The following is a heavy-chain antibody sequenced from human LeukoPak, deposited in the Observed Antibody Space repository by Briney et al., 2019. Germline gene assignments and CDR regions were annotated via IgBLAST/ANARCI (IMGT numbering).Heavy chain of an antibody. J-gene: IGHJ4*02. D-gene: IGHD3-10*01. Sequence: TSETLSLTCAVYGGSFSGYYWSWIRQPPGKGLEWIGEINHSGSTNYNPSLKSRVTISVDTSKNQFSLKLSSVTAADTAVYYCARGAVLLWFGELPPQFDYWGQGTLVTVSS. CDR3: ARGAVLLWFGELPPQFDY. V-gene: IGHV4-34*01. CDR2: INHSGST. CDR1: GGSFSGYY.